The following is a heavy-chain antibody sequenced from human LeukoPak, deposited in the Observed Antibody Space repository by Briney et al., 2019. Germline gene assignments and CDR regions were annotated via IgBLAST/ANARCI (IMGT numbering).Heavy chain of an antibody. J-gene: IGHJ4*02. D-gene: IGHD5-18*01. Sequence: GGSLRLSCAASGFTFDDYGMSWVRQAPGKGLEWDSYISSSSSTIYYADSVKGRFTISRDNAKNSLYLQMNSLRDEDTAVYYCARDARYSYGYHDYWGQGTLVTVSS. CDR3: ARDARYSYGYHDY. CDR1: GFTFDDYG. V-gene: IGHV3-48*02. CDR2: ISSSSSTI.